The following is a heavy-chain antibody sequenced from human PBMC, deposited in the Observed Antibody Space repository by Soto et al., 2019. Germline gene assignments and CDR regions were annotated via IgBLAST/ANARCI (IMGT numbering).Heavy chain of an antibody. Sequence: ASVKVSCKASGYTFTSYYMHWVLQAPGQGLDWMGIINPSGGSTSYAQKFQGRVTMTRDTSTSTVYMELSSLRSEDTAVYYCASYCSGGSCLPGAFDIWGQGTMVTVSS. J-gene: IGHJ3*02. CDR3: ASYCSGGSCLPGAFDI. CDR2: INPSGGST. V-gene: IGHV1-46*01. D-gene: IGHD2-15*01. CDR1: GYTFTSYY.